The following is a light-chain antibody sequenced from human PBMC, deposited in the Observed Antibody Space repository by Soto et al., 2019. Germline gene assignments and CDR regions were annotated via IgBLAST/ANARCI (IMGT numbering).Light chain of an antibody. CDR2: GAS. V-gene: IGKV3-20*01. CDR3: QQYGSSP. CDR1: QSVSSSY. J-gene: IGKJ5*01. Sequence: EIVLTQSPGTLSLSPGERATLSCRASQSVSSSYLAWYQQKPGQAPRLLIYGASSRATGIPDRFSGSGSGIDFTLTISRLEPEDFAVYYCQQYGSSPFGQGTRLEIK.